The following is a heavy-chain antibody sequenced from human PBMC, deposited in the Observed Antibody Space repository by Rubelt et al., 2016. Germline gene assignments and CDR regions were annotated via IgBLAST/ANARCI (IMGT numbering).Heavy chain of an antibody. J-gene: IGHJ4*02. CDR1: GYTFTSYD. CDR2: IIPILGIA. V-gene: IGHV1-69*09. Sequence: QVQLVQSGAEVKKPGASVKVSCKASGYTFTSYDINWVRQAPGQGLEWMGRIIPILGIANYAQKFQGRVTITADKSTSTAYMELSSLRSEDTAVYYCATASPYCSGGSCYWGQGTLVTVSS. D-gene: IGHD2-15*01. CDR3: ATASPYCSGGSCY.